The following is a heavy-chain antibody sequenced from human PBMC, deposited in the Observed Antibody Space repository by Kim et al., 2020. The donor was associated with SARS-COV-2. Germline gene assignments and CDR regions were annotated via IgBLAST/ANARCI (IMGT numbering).Heavy chain of an antibody. J-gene: IGHJ4*02. D-gene: IGHD6-19*01. CDR1: GFTFSSYA. CDR3: AKRRGSKRYSSGWYYFDY. CDR2: ISGSGGST. V-gene: IGHV3-23*01. Sequence: GGSLRLSCAASGFTFSSYAMSWVRQAPGKGLEWVSAISGSGGSTYYADSVKGRFTISRDNSKNTLYLQMNSLRAEDTAVYYCAKRRGSKRYSSGWYYFDYWGQGTLVTVSS.